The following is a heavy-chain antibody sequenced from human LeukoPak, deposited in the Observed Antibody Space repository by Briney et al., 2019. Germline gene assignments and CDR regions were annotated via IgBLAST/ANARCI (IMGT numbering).Heavy chain of an antibody. CDR1: GFTFSSYS. CDR3: ARDLIWTYYYDSSGYLDAFDI. J-gene: IGHJ3*02. Sequence: PGGSLRLSCAASGFTFSSYSMNWVRQAPGKGLEWVSFISSSSSYIYYADSVKGRFTISRDNAKNSLYLQMNSLRAEDTAVYYCARDLIWTYYYDSSGYLDAFDIWGQGTMVTVSS. D-gene: IGHD3-22*01. V-gene: IGHV3-21*01. CDR2: ISSSSSYI.